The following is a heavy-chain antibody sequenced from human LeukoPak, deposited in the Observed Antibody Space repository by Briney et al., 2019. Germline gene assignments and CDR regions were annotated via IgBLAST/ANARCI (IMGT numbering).Heavy chain of an antibody. V-gene: IGHV1-8*01. Sequence: ASVKVSCKASGYTFTSYDINWVRQATGQGLEWMGWMNPNSGNTGYAQKFQGRVTMTRNTSISTAYMELSRLRSDDTAVYYCARDRRYCTNGVCYTGFDYWGQGTLVTVSS. D-gene: IGHD2-8*01. J-gene: IGHJ4*02. CDR3: ARDRRYCTNGVCYTGFDY. CDR2: MNPNSGNT. CDR1: GYTFTSYD.